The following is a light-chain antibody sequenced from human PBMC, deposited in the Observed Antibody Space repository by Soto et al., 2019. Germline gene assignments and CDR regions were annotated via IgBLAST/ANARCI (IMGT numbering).Light chain of an antibody. Sequence: IPLTQSPPSLSASVGDRVTITCRASQGINNYLAWYQQKPGKAPKLLIYAASTLYSGVPSRFSGSGSGTDFTLTISSLQPEDVATYYCQQLNSYLWTFGQGTKVDIK. V-gene: IGKV1-9*01. CDR3: QQLNSYLWT. CDR1: QGINNY. J-gene: IGKJ1*01. CDR2: AAS.